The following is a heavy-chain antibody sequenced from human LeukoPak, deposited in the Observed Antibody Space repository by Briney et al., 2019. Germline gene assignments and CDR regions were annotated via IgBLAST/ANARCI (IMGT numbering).Heavy chain of an antibody. V-gene: IGHV3-21*01. J-gene: IGHJ4*02. Sequence: GGSLRLSCAASGFTFSSNSMNWVRQPPGKGLEWVSSIDSSGRGTYYADSVKGRFTISRDNAKNSLYLQMNSQRAEDTAVYYCARELAARQDLDYWGQGTLVTVSS. CDR2: IDSSGRGT. CDR3: ARELAARQDLDY. D-gene: IGHD6-6*01. CDR1: GFTFSSNS.